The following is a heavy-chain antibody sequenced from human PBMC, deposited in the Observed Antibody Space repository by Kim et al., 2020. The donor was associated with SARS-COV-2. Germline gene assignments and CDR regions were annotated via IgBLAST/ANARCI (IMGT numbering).Heavy chain of an antibody. V-gene: IGHV3-23*01. CDR1: GFTFSKFG. D-gene: IGHD6-13*01. CDR2: ITPDGTT. Sequence: GGSLRLSCAVSGFTFSKFGMHWVRQAPGKGLEWVSHITPDGTTYYVASVRGRFTISTDDSKNTLYLQMNSLRTDDTAVYYCAKSYSSTYFDHWGQGSLLTVSS. J-gene: IGHJ4*02. CDR3: AKSYSSTYFDH.